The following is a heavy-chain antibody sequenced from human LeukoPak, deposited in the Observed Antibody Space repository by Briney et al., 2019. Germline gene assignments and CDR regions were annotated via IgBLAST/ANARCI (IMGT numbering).Heavy chain of an antibody. CDR3: ARVSAMGATKGVDAFDI. CDR1: GYTFTGYY. CDR2: INPNSGGT. D-gene: IGHD1-26*01. Sequence: ASVKVSCKASGYTFTGYYMHWVRQAPGQGLEWMGWINPNSGGTNYAQKFQGWVTMTRDTSISTAYMELSRLRSDDTAVYYCARVSAMGATKGVDAFDIWGQGTMVTVSS. J-gene: IGHJ3*02. V-gene: IGHV1-2*04.